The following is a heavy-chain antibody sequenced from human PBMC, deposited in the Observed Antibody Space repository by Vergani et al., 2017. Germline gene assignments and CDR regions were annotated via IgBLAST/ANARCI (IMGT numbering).Heavy chain of an antibody. V-gene: IGHV4-59*01. CDR3: ARESGLYYYDSSGYYTDDAFDI. CDR2: IYYSGST. Sequence: QVQLQESGPGLVKPSETLSLTCTVSGGSISSYYWSWIRQPPGKGLEWIGYIYYSGSTNYNPSLKSRVTISVDTSKNQFSLKLSSVTAADTAVYYCARESGLYYYDSSGYYTDDAFDIWGQGTMVTVSS. CDR1: GGSISSYY. D-gene: IGHD3-22*01. J-gene: IGHJ3*02.